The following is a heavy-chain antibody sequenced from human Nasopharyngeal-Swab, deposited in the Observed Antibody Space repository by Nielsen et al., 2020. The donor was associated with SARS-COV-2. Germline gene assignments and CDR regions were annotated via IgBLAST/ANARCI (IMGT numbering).Heavy chain of an antibody. J-gene: IGHJ6*02. CDR2: IYYSGST. Sequence: SETLSLTCTVSGGSISSYYWSWIRQPPGKGLEWIGYIYYSGSTNYNPSLKSRVTISVDTSKNQFSLKLRSVTAADTAVYYCARQEVRGYSYGLGYYYGMDVWGQGTTVTVSS. D-gene: IGHD5-18*01. CDR1: GGSISSYY. CDR3: ARQEVRGYSYGLGYYYGMDV. V-gene: IGHV4-59*13.